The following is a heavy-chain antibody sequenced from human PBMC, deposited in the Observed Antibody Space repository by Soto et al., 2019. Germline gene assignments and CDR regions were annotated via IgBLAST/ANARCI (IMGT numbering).Heavy chain of an antibody. D-gene: IGHD6-13*01. CDR3: ASSSRQSYLDY. CDR2: IIPVLGIA. J-gene: IGHJ4*02. Sequence: VKVSCKERGGTLSSYTIRSAQQAPGQGLEWMGRIIPVLGIANYAQKFQGRVTITADKSTSTAYMELSSLRSEDTAVYNCASSSRQSYLDYCGEGTLVTGPS. V-gene: IGHV1-69*02. CDR1: GGTLSSYT.